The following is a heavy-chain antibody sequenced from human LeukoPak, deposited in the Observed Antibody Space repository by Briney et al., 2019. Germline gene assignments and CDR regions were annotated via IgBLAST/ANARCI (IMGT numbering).Heavy chain of an antibody. CDR2: ISASASST. CDR3: AKDQGSGLGSYSWGYFDH. J-gene: IGHJ4*02. V-gene: IGHV3-23*01. Sequence: PGGSLRLSCVASGFTFSSYAMSWVRQAPGKGLEWVSGISASASSTVYADSVKGRFTISRDNSKNTLYLQMNSLRGEDTAVYYCAKDQGSGLGSYSWGYFDHWGQGTPVTVSS. CDR1: GFTFSSYA. D-gene: IGHD3-10*01.